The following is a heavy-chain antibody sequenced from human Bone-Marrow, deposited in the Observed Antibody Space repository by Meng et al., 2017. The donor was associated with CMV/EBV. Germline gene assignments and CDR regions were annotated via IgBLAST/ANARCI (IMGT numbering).Heavy chain of an antibody. Sequence: SQTLSLTCTVSGGSISSYYWSWIRQPPGKGLEWIGYIYYSGSTNYNPSLKSRVTISVDTSKNQFSLKLSSVTAADTAVYYCASTEVRMTTVTLGRFDYWGERTLVTVSS. V-gene: IGHV4-59*08. D-gene: IGHD4-11*01. CDR3: ASTEVRMTTVTLGRFDY. CDR2: IYYSGST. J-gene: IGHJ4*02. CDR1: GGSISSYY.